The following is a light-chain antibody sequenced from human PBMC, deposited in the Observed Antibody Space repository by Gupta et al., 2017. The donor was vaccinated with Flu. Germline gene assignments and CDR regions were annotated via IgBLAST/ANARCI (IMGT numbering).Light chain of an antibody. CDR2: AAS. CDR3: QQDESFPYT. V-gene: IGKV1-16*02. CDR1: QDIKNY. J-gene: IGKJ2*01. Sequence: LSSLSVSAGDRVTITCRTTQDIKNYLAWFQQKPGEAPKSLIYAASSLQSGVPSKFSGSGSGTNFTLTISSLQPEDAATYYCQQDESFPYTFGRGTKLAI.